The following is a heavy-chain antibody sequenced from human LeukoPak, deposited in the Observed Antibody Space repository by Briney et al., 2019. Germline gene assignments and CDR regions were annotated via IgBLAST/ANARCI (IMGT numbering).Heavy chain of an antibody. CDR2: ISGSGNGFSI. CDR3: VKDFGRIRGTPDS. V-gene: IGHV3-64D*06. J-gene: IGHJ4*02. Sequence: GSLRLSCVASGFVFTIYTMYWVRQAPGKGPEYVSTISGSGNGFSIYYADSVKGRFTISRDDSKSILYLQMNGLRSEDTAVYYCVKDFGRIRGTPDSWGQGTLVTVSS. CDR1: GFVFTIYT. D-gene: IGHD1-26*01.